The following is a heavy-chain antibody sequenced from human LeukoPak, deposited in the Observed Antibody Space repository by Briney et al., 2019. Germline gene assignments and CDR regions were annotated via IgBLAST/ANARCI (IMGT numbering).Heavy chain of an antibody. CDR3: AKILRVVYGDYDTPSYYGMDV. V-gene: IGHV3-23*01. J-gene: IGHJ6*02. Sequence: PGRSLRLSCAASGFTFSSYAMSWVRQAPGKGLEWVSAISGSGGSTYYADSVKGRFTISRDNSKNTLYLQMNSLRAEDTAVYYCAKILRVVYGDYDTPSYYGMDVWGQGTTVTVSS. CDR2: ISGSGGST. D-gene: IGHD4-17*01. CDR1: GFTFSSYA.